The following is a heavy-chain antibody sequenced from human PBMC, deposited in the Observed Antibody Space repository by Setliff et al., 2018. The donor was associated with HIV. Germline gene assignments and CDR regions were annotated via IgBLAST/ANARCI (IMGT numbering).Heavy chain of an antibody. Sequence: GGSLRLSCEASGFTFSSYWMSWVRQAPGKGLEWVANINQDASNKYYVDSVRGRFTISRDNARNSLSLQMNSLRAEDTAVYYCARCPLYSNYVRPLSHHYYYYMDVWGKGTTVTVSS. D-gene: IGHD4-4*01. CDR1: GFTFSSYW. CDR3: ARCPLYSNYVRPLSHHYYYYMDV. CDR2: INQDASNK. J-gene: IGHJ6*03. V-gene: IGHV3-7*03.